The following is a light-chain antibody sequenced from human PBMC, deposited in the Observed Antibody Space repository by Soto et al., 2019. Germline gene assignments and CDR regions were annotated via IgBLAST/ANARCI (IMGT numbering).Light chain of an antibody. CDR2: GAS. Sequence: EIVMTQSPGTLSVSPGERATLSCRASQSVSSKLAWYQQKPGQAPRLLFYGASTGATGIPARFSGSGSETEFTLSISSLQSEDFAVYYCQQYNNWPGTFGQGTQLEIK. CDR3: QQYNNWPGT. J-gene: IGKJ1*01. CDR1: QSVSSK. V-gene: IGKV3-15*01.